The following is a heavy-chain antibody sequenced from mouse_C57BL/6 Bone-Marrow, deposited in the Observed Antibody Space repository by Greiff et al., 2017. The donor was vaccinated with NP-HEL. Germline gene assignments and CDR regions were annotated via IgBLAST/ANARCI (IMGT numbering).Heavy chain of an antibody. D-gene: IGHD1-1*01. CDR3: GREGPYGDYAMDY. J-gene: IGHJ4*01. CDR2: ISSGGSYT. V-gene: IGHV5-6*01. Sequence: EVQLQESGGDLVKPGGSLKLSCAASGFTFSSYGMSWVRQTPDKRLEWVATISSGGSYTYYPDSVKGRVTISRDNAKNTLYLQMSSLKSEDTAMYYCGREGPYGDYAMDYWGQGTSVTVSS. CDR1: GFTFSSYG.